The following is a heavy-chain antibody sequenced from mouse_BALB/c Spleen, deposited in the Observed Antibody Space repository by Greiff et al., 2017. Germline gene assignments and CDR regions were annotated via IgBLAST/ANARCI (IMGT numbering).Heavy chain of an antibody. CDR2: IYPYNGGT. J-gene: IGHJ4*01. CDR3: ARFRYDAMDY. CDR1: GYTFTDYN. V-gene: IGHV1S29*02. Sequence: EVKLVESGPELVKPGASVKISCKASGYTFTDYNMHWVKQSHGKSLEWIGYIYPYNGGTGYNQKFKSKATLTVDNSSSTAYMELRSLTSEDSAVYYCARFRYDAMDYWGQGTSVTVSS.